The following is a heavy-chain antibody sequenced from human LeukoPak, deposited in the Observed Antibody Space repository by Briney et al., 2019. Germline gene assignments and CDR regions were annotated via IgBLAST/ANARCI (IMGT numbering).Heavy chain of an antibody. CDR2: ISYDGSNK. J-gene: IGHJ5*02. CDR3: ARGGFRVAASKPNWFDP. CDR1: GFTFSSHA. D-gene: IGHD2-15*01. Sequence: GGSLRLSCAASGFTFSSHAMHWVRQAPGKGLEWVAVISYDGSNKYYADSVKGRFTISRDNSKNTLYLQMNSLRAEDTAVYYCARGGFRVAASKPNWFDPWGQGTLVTVSS. V-gene: IGHV3-30-3*01.